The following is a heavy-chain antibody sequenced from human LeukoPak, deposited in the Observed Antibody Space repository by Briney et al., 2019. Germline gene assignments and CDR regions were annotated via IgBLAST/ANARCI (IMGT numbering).Heavy chain of an antibody. CDR3: ARLADTTVANYYLDY. J-gene: IGHJ4*02. V-gene: IGHV4-4*09. CDR2: IFISGGT. CDR1: GGSISNYF. D-gene: IGHD1-26*01. Sequence: SETLSLTCTVSGGSISNYFWSWIRQPPGKGLEWIGYIFISGGTNYNPSLKSRVTMSEDRSKNQFSLELSSVTAAGTAVYYCARLADTTVANYYLDYWGQGTLVTVSS.